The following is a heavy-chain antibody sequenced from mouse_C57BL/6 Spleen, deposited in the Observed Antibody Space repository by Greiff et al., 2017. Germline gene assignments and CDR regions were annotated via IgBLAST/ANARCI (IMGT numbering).Heavy chain of an antibody. V-gene: IGHV1-76*01. J-gene: IGHJ1*03. CDR1: GYTFTDYY. CDR3: ARGGSPYWYFDV. Sequence: QVQLKQSGAELVRPGASVKLSCKASGYTFTDYYINWVKQRPGQGLEWIARIYPGSGNTYYNEKFKGKATLTAEKSSSTAYMQLSSLTSEDSAVYFCARGGSPYWYFDVWGTGTTVTVSS. CDR2: IYPGSGNT.